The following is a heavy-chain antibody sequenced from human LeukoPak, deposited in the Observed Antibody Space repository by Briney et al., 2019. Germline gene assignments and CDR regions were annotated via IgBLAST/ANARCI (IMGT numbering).Heavy chain of an antibody. CDR1: GGSISSSTYY. D-gene: IGHD3-22*01. CDR2: IYYSGST. J-gene: IGHJ5*02. V-gene: IGHV4-61*01. Sequence: PSETLSLTCTVSGGSISSSTYYWGWIRQPPGKGLEWIGYIYYSGSTNYNPSLKSRVTISVDTSKNQFSLKLSSVIAADTAVYYCAREGGYYDSSGLNWFDPWGQGTLVTVSS. CDR3: AREGGYYDSSGLNWFDP.